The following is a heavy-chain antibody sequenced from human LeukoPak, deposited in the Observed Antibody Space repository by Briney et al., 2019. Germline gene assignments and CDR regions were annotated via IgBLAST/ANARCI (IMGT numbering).Heavy chain of an antibody. CDR1: GYSISSGYY. V-gene: IGHV4-38-2*02. CDR2: IYHSGST. J-gene: IGHJ1*01. Sequence: SETLSLTCTVSGYSISSGYYWGWIRQSPGKGLEWIGSIYHSGSTYYNPSLKSRVTISVDTSKNQFSLKLSSVTAADTAVYYCARLGILYSSGWPRGEYFQHWGQGTLVTVSS. D-gene: IGHD6-19*01. CDR3: ARLGILYSSGWPRGEYFQH.